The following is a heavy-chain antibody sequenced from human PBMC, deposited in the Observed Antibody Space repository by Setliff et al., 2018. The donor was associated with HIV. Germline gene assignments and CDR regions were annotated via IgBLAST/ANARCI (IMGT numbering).Heavy chain of an antibody. CDR2: ISSSGGT. V-gene: IGHV4-39*02. CDR1: GDSISRNNYY. Sequence: SETLSLTCSVSGDSISRNNYYWGWTRQSPGKGLEWVGSISSSGGTSYSAASLKSRVTLSIDTSKNQFSLKLTSVTAADTAVYYCARDGFYYDTSGYPGTRWFDPWGQGTLVTVSS. J-gene: IGHJ5*02. CDR3: ARDGFYYDTSGYPGTRWFDP. D-gene: IGHD3-22*01.